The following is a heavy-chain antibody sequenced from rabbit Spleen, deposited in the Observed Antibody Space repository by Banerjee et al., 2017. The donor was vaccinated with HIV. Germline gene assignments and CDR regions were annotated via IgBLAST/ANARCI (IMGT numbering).Heavy chain of an antibody. CDR1: GFSFNSGYD. CDR3: ARDVGTSFSTYGMDL. V-gene: IGHV1S40*01. CDR2: MYAGSSGST. Sequence: QSLEESGGGLVKPGASLTLTCKASGFSFNSGYDMCWVRQAPGKGLEWIACMYAGSSGSTYSATWAKGRFTIPKTSSTTVTLQMTSLTAADTATYFCARDVGTSFSTYGMDLWGPGTLVTVS. D-gene: IGHD8-1*01. J-gene: IGHJ6*01.